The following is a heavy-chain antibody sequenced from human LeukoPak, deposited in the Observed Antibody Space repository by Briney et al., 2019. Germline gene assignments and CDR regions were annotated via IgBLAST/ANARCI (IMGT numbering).Heavy chain of an antibody. CDR1: GGSMSSGDFS. CDR2: IHYSGST. J-gene: IGHJ4*02. CDR3: ASGLRQLAAAGTYYFDY. V-gene: IGHV4-30-4*01. D-gene: IGHD6-13*01. Sequence: SETLSLTCSVSGGSMSSGDFSWSWIRQPPGKGLEWIGYIHYSGSTYHNPSLMRRVTISKDTSKNHFSLRLSSVTAADTAEYYGASGLRQLAAAGTYYFDYWGQGTLATVSS.